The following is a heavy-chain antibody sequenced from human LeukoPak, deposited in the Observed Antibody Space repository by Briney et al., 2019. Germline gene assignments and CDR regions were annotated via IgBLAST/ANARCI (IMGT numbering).Heavy chain of an antibody. CDR3: ARALSQGAGAAVPSAPIDY. CDR2: TSYDGSSE. V-gene: IGHV3-30-3*01. CDR1: GLTFSDYV. Sequence: GGSLRLSCAASGLTFSDYVLYWVRQAPGKGLEWVAVTSYDGSSEYYTDSVKGRFTVSRDNSRSTLYLQMNSLRVEDTGVYYCARALSQGAGAAVPSAPIDYWGQGTLVTVSS. D-gene: IGHD2-2*01. J-gene: IGHJ4*02.